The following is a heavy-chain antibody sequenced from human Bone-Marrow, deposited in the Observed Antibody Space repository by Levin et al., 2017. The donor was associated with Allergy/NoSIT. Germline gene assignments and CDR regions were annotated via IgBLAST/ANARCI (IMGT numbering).Heavy chain of an antibody. CDR1: GFTFSTYE. CDR2: ISTGGSIK. CDR3: ARSDTFEGKDYMDV. D-gene: IGHD5-18*01. V-gene: IGHV3-48*03. Sequence: GGSLRLSCAASGFTFSTYEMAWVRQAPGKGLEWVSHISTGGSIKKYADSLRGRFTISRDNAKNSLYLQLNSLRTADTAIYYCARSDTFEGKDYMDVWGKGTTVTVSS. J-gene: IGHJ6*03.